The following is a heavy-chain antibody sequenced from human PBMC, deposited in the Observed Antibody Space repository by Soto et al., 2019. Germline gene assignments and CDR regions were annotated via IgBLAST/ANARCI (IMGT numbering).Heavy chain of an antibody. Sequence: PGGSLSLSCAASGFPSRSYGTHWVRPAPAKGLEWVAVISYDGRNKYYADAVKGRFPISRDNSKNTLYLQMSSLRAEDTAVYYCVKDGSSGWPYFYDMDVWGQGTTVTVSS. J-gene: IGHJ6*02. V-gene: IGHV3-30*18. CDR1: GFPSRSYG. CDR3: VKDGSSGWPYFYDMDV. CDR2: ISYDGRNK. D-gene: IGHD6-19*01.